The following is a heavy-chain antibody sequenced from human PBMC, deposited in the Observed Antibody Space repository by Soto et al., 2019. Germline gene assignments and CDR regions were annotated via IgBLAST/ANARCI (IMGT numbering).Heavy chain of an antibody. D-gene: IGHD2-15*01. CDR3: VTLPWSTHGEYFQD. V-gene: IGHV3-7*02. CDR2: IKYDGSEL. CDR1: GFTFSNYW. Sequence: EVQLVESGGGLVQPGGSLRLSCTASGFTFSNYWMSWVRQAPGKGLEWVASIKYDGSELHYVDSMRGRFTISRDNAKNSLYLQMNSLRAEDTAVYYCVTLPWSTHGEYFQDWGQGTLVTVSS. J-gene: IGHJ1*01.